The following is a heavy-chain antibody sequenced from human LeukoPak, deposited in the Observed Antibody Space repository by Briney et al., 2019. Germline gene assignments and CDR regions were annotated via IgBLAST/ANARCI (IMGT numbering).Heavy chain of an antibody. CDR1: GGSLSSYY. Sequence: SETLSLTCTVSGGSLSSYYWSWIRQPPGKGLEWIGYIYYSGSTNYNPSHKSRVTISVDTSKNQFSLKLSSVTAADTAVYYCARGVVPAGTYYYYYMDVWGKGTTVTVSS. J-gene: IGHJ6*03. CDR3: ARGVVPAGTYYYYYMDV. CDR2: IYYSGST. V-gene: IGHV4-59*01. D-gene: IGHD2-2*01.